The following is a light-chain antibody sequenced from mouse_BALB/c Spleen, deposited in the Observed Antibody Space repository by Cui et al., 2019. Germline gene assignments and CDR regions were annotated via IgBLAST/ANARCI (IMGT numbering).Light chain of an antibody. CDR1: QDINKY. CDR3: LQYDNLLRGIFT. V-gene: IGKV19-93*01. J-gene: IGKJ4*01. CDR2: YTS. Sequence: DIQMTQTPSSLSASLGGHVTITCKASQDINKYMSSYQHKPGKSSRLLIHYTSTLQPGIPSWFSGSGAGRDYSFSISNLAPEEIATYYCLQYDNLLRGIFTFGSGTKLEIK.